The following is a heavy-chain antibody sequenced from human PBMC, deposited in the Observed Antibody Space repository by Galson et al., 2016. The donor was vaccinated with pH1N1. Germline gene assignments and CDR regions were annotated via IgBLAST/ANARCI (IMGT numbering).Heavy chain of an antibody. J-gene: IGHJ5*02. CDR2: LYCSGST. Sequence: LSLTCSVSGDSISSKTFYWSWLRQPAGKGLQWIGLLYCSGSTNYNPSLKGRVTMSADTSKNEFSLKMTSVTAADTAVYYCARGGEEILSFGEPHNWFDPWGQGTLATVSS. CDR3: ARGGEEILSFGEPHNWFDP. V-gene: IGHV4-61*02. D-gene: IGHD3-10*01. CDR1: GDSISSKTFY.